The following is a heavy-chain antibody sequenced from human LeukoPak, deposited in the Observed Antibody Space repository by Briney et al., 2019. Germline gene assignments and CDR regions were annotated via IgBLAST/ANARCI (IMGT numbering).Heavy chain of an antibody. CDR3: ARQSIADSPGDWFDP. J-gene: IGHJ5*02. Sequence: ASVKVSCKASGYTFTGYSVHWVRQAPGQGLEWMGRISPNSGGTNYAQKFQGRVTMTRDTSISTAYMELSRLRSDDTAVYYCARQSIADSPGDWFDPWGQGTLVTVSS. V-gene: IGHV1-2*06. CDR1: GYTFTGYS. D-gene: IGHD6-13*01. CDR2: ISPNSGGT.